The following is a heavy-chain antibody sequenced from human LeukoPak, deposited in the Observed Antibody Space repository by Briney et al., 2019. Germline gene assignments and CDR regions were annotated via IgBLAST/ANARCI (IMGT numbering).Heavy chain of an antibody. V-gene: IGHV1-2*02. CDR3: ARHRAVAGYYYYGMDV. D-gene: IGHD6-19*01. J-gene: IGHJ6*02. CDR1: VYTFTGYY. Sequence: ASVKGSCKASVYTFTGYYMHWVRQAPGQGLEWMGWINPNSGGTNYAQKFQGRVTMTSDTSISTAYMERSRLRSADTAVYYCARHRAVAGYYYYGMDVWGQGTTVTVSS. CDR2: INPNSGGT.